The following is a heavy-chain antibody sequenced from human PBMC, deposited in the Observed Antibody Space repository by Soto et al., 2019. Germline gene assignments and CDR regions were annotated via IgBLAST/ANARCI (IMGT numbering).Heavy chain of an antibody. CDR1: GFTFSSYG. CDR3: AKDPTFWSGYYFDYYYGMDV. CDR2: ISYDGSNK. V-gene: IGHV3-30*18. D-gene: IGHD3-3*01. Sequence: SLRLSCAASGFTFSSYGMHWVRQAPGKGLEWVAVISYDGSNKYYADSVKGRFTISRDNSKNTLYLQMNSLRAEDTAVYYCAKDPTFWSGYYFDYYYGMDVWGQGTTVTVSS. J-gene: IGHJ6*02.